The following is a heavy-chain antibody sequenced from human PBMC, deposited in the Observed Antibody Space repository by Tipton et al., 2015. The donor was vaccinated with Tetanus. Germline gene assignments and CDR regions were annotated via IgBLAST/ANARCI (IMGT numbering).Heavy chain of an antibody. CDR2: INHSGST. J-gene: IGHJ3*02. V-gene: IGHV4-34*01. Sequence: TLSLTCAVYGGSFSGYYWSWIRQPPGKGLEWIGEINHSGSTNYNPSLKSRVTISVDTSKNQFSLKLSSVTAADTAVYYCARAKRGHAFDICGQGTMVTVSS. CDR1: GGSFSGYY. CDR3: ARAKRGHAFDI. D-gene: IGHD3-16*01.